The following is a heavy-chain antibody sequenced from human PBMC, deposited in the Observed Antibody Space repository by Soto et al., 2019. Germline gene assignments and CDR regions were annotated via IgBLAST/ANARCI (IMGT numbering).Heavy chain of an antibody. Sequence: QVQLVESGGGVVQPGRSLRLSCAASGFTFSSYNMHWVRQAPGKGLEWVAFVSYDGSDKKYVDSVNGRFTISRDNSKNTLYLQMNSLRAEDTAVYYCARDKGVAAQKYYFDYWGQGTLVTVSS. D-gene: IGHD6-13*01. CDR1: GFTFSSYN. J-gene: IGHJ4*02. V-gene: IGHV3-30*03. CDR3: ARDKGVAAQKYYFDY. CDR2: VSYDGSDK.